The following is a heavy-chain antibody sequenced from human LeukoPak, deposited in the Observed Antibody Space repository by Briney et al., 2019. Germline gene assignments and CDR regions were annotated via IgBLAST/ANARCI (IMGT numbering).Heavy chain of an antibody. Sequence: GGSLRLSCAASGFTFSSYSMNWVRQAPGKGLEWVSYISSSSSTIYYADSVKGRFTISRDNAKNSLYLQMNSLRAEDTAVYYCARDLLFWQWLVRGAFDIWGQGTMVTVSS. D-gene: IGHD6-19*01. J-gene: IGHJ3*02. CDR1: GFTFSSYS. CDR2: ISSSSSTI. CDR3: ARDLLFWQWLVRGAFDI. V-gene: IGHV3-48*04.